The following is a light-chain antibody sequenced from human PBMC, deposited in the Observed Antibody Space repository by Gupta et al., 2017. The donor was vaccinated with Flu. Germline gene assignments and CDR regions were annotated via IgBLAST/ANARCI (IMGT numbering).Light chain of an antibody. J-gene: IGKJ2*03. Sequence: ELVLTQSPGTLSLSPGERATLSCRASQSLSSSYLALYQQKPGQAPRLLIYGAASRATGIPDRFSGSGSGTDFTLTISRLEAEDVAVDYCQKYGRATAYSFGRGTKLEIK. V-gene: IGKV3-20*01. CDR3: QKYGRATAYS. CDR2: GAA. CDR1: QSLSSSY.